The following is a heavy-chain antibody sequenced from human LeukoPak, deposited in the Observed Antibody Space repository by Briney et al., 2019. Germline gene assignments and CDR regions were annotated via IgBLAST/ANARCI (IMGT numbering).Heavy chain of an antibody. D-gene: IGHD6-19*01. CDR1: GFTFSSYA. CDR3: ARARAVAGYDAFDI. CDR2: ISYDGSNK. Sequence: GGSLRLSCAASGFTFSSYAMHWVRQAPGKGLEWVAVISYDGSNKYYADSVKGRFTISRDNSKNTLYLQMNSLRAEDTAVYYCARARAVAGYDAFDIWGQGTMVTVSS. J-gene: IGHJ3*02. V-gene: IGHV3-30*04.